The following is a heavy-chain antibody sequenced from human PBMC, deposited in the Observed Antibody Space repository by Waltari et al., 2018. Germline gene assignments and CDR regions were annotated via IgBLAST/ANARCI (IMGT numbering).Heavy chain of an antibody. J-gene: IGHJ4*02. V-gene: IGHV1-69*04. CDR1: GGAFSNYA. CDR2: IIPIAGRA. Sequence: QVQLVQSGAEVKKPGSSVRVSCKASGGAFSNYAISWVRQAPGQGREWVGRIIPIAGRADYAQRFQGRVTITADKSTNTAYMDLTSLKSEDTAMYYCARDDDSWGQGTLVTVSS. CDR3: ARDDDS.